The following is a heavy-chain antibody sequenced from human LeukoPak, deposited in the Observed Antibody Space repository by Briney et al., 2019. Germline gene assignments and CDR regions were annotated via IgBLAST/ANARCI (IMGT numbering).Heavy chain of an antibody. CDR1: GGSFSGYY. J-gene: IGHJ4*02. Sequence: KPSETLSLTCAVYGGSFSGYYWSWIRQPPGKGLEWIGEINHSGSTNYNPSLKSRVTISVDTSKNQFSLKLSSVTAADTAVYYCARGRYYFDYWGQGTLATVSS. CDR3: ARGRYYFDY. CDR2: INHSGST. V-gene: IGHV4-34*01.